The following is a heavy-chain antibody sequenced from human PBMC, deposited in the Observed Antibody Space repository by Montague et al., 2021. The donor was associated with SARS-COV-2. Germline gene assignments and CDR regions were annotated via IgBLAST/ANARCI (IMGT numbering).Heavy chain of an antibody. CDR3: AREGGITIFGVVILYYFDY. J-gene: IGHJ4*02. D-gene: IGHD3-3*01. CDR2: IYTSGST. V-gene: IGHV4-61*02. Sequence: TLSLTCTVSGGSISSGSYYWSWIRQPAGKGLEWIGRIYTSGSTNYNPSLKSRVTISVDTSKNQFSLKLSSVTAADTAVYYCAREGGITIFGVVILYYFDYWGQGTPVTVSS. CDR1: GGSISSGSYY.